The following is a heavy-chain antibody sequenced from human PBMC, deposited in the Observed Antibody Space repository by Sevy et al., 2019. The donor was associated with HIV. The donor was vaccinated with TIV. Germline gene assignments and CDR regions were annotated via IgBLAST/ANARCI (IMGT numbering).Heavy chain of an antibody. CDR1: GGSISSYF. D-gene: IGHD1-1*01. Sequence: LTCIVSGGSISSYFWTWVRQSPGKGLEWIGNIYFTGNTDYSPSLKSPVTLSLDTSKSQFSLTLKSVTAADTAIYFCARDSTTRPRVLDYWGQGTLVTVSS. V-gene: IGHV4-59*01. CDR2: IYFTGNT. CDR3: ARDSTTRPRVLDY. J-gene: IGHJ4*02.